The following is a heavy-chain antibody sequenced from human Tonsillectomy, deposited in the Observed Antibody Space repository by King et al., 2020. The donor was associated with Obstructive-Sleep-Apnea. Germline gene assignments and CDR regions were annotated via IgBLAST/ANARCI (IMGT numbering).Heavy chain of an antibody. D-gene: IGHD3-22*01. CDR3: ARDLYYYDSSGYYPTGAFDI. J-gene: IGHJ3*02. Sequence: QLVQSGAEVKKPGASVKFSCKASGYTFTSYYMHWVRQAPGQGLEWMGIINPSGGTTGYVQKFQGRVTMTRDTSTSTVYMELSSLRSEDTAVYYCARDLYYYDSSGYYPTGAFDIWGQGTMVTVSS. CDR2: INPSGGTT. CDR1: GYTFTSYY. V-gene: IGHV1-46*03.